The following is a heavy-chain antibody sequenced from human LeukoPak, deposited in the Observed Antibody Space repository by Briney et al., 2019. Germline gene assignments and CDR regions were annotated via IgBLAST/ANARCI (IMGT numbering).Heavy chain of an antibody. V-gene: IGHV3-64*01. CDR2: ISGNGGST. CDR3: ARERYCSSTSCSYYYYYMDV. D-gene: IGHD2-2*01. Sequence: GGSLRLSCAASGFTFSSYAMHWVRQAPGKGLEYVSAISGNGGSTYYANSVKGRFTISRDNSKNTLYLQMGSLRAEDMAVYYCARERYCSSTSCSYYYYYMDVWGKGTTVTVSS. CDR1: GFTFSSYA. J-gene: IGHJ6*03.